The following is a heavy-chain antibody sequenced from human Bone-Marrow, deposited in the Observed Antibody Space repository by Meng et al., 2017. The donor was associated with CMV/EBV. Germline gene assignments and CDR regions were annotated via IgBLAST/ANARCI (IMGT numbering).Heavy chain of an antibody. CDR1: GYTFTSYD. CDR2: IHPIPSST. D-gene: IGHD4-11*01. Sequence: ASVKVSCKTSGYTFTSYDINWVRQATGQGLEWLGIIHPIPSSTIYAQKFQGRVTVTRDTSTSTVYMEMSSLRSEDTAVYYCAREPPTVTTPIIYYYGMDVWGQGTTVTVSS. J-gene: IGHJ6*02. CDR3: AREPPTVTTPIIYYYGMDV. V-gene: IGHV1-46*01.